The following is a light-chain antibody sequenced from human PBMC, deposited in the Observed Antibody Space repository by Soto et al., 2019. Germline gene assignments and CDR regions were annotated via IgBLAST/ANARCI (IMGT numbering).Light chain of an antibody. CDR3: SSYTGSSTQV. Sequence: QSVLTQPASVSGSPGQSITISCTGTSSDVGGYNYVSWYQQHPGTAPKLMIYEVSDRPSGVSNRFSGSKSGNTASLTISGLQAEDEADYYCSSYTGSSTQVFGTGTKVTVL. CDR2: EVS. J-gene: IGLJ1*01. CDR1: SSDVGGYNY. V-gene: IGLV2-14*01.